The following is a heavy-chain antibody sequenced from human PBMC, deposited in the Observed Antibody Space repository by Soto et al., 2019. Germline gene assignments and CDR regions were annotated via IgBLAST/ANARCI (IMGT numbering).Heavy chain of an antibody. CDR3: AKSDFLPGVAEVGYTEPPPNSYYGVDV. J-gene: IGHJ6*02. CDR2: ISGSGDNT. Sequence: QPGGSLRLSCAASGFTFSTYAMSWVRQAPGKGLEWVSGISGSGDNTYYADSVKGRFTISRDNSKSTLYLQMNSLKAEDTAAYYCAKSDFLPGVAEVGYTEPPPNSYYGVDVWGQGTTVTVSS. CDR1: GFTFSTYA. D-gene: IGHD5-18*01. V-gene: IGHV3-23*01.